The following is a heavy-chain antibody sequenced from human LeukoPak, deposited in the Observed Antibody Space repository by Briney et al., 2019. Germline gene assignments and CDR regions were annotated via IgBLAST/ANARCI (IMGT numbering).Heavy chain of an antibody. V-gene: IGHV1-2*02. CDR2: INPNSGGT. Sequence: ASVKVSCKASGYTFTGYYMHWVRQAPGQGLKWMGWINPNSGGTNYAQKFQGRVTMTRDTSISTAYMELSRLRSDDTAVYYCARAPGYGARPIYYFDYWGQGTLVTVSS. D-gene: IGHD4/OR15-4a*01. J-gene: IGHJ4*02. CDR1: GYTFTGYY. CDR3: ARAPGYGARPIYYFDY.